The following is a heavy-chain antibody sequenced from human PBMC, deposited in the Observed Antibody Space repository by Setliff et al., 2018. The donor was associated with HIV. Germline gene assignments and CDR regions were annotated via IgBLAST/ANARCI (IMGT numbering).Heavy chain of an antibody. CDR3: ARAIRDYYSYMDV. CDR1: GGSISSYY. Sequence: ETLSLTCTVSGGSISSYYWSWIRQPPGKGLEWIGYIYYSGSTNYNPSLKSRVTISVDTSKNQFSLKLTSVTAADTAVYYCARAIRDYYSYMDVWGKGTTVTVSS. CDR2: IYYSGST. D-gene: IGHD2-21*01. J-gene: IGHJ6*03. V-gene: IGHV4-59*01.